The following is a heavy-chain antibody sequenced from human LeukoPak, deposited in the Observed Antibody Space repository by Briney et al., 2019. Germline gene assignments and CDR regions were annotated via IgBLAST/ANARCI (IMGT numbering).Heavy chain of an antibody. CDR1: GFTDSSAW. D-gene: IGHD1-26*01. CDR2: IKSKTDGGTI. Sequence: GGSLRLSCAASGFTDSSAWMNWVRQTPGTGREWVGLIKSKTDGGTIDYAAPVKGRSTISRDDSKNTLYLQMNSLKTEDTAVYYCTTERSGSFPYWGQGALVTVSS. CDR3: TTERSGSFPY. J-gene: IGHJ4*02. V-gene: IGHV3-15*01.